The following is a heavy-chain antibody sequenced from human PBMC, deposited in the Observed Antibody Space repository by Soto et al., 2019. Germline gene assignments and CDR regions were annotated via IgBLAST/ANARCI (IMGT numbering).Heavy chain of an antibody. CDR3: ARAGSIAADGSLPYYYYYGMDV. J-gene: IGHJ6*02. CDR1: GYTFTGYY. Sequence: ASVKVSCKASGYTFTGYYMHWVRQAPGQGLEWMGWVNPNSGGTNYAQKFQGWVTMTRDTSISTAYMELSRLRSDDTAVYYCARAGSIAADGSLPYYYYYGMDVWGQGTTVTVSS. CDR2: VNPNSGGT. V-gene: IGHV1-2*04. D-gene: IGHD6-13*01.